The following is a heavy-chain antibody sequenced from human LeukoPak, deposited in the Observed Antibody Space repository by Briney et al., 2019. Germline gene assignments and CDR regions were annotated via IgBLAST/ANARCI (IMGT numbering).Heavy chain of an antibody. J-gene: IGHJ4*02. V-gene: IGHV1-46*01. CDR2: INPSGGST. D-gene: IGHD1-26*01. Sequence: GASVKVSCKASGYTFTNYYMHWVRQAPGQGLEWMGIINPSGGSTSYAQKFQGRVTMTEDTSTDTAYMELSSLRSEDTAVYYCATERIVGATEYWGQGTLVTVSS. CDR1: GYTFTNYY. CDR3: ATERIVGATEY.